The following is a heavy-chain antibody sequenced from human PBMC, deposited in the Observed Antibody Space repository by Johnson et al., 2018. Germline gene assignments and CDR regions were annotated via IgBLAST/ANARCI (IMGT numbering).Heavy chain of an antibody. V-gene: IGHV3-74*02. J-gene: IGHJ3*02. CDR2: ISSNGDT. CDR3: VRVVGGNGYYSDAFDM. CDR1: GFTFTSSW. Sequence: EVQLVETGGGLVQPGGSLRLSCGASGFTFTSSWMHWVRQRPGKGLMWVSRISSNGDTRYADFVEGRFTISRDNSKNTAHLQMYTLRVEDTAVYYCVRVVGGNGYYSDAFDMWSQGTMVTVSS. D-gene: IGHD3-22*01.